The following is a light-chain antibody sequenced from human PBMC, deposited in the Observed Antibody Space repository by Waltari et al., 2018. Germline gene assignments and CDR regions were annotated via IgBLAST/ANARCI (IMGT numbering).Light chain of an antibody. CDR1: QAISTY. Sequence: DTLMTQSPSSLSASVGDRVTITCRASQAISTYVNWYQQTPGMAPKLLIYGASSLQSGVPSGFSGSGSGTEFTLTISSLQPEDSATYYCQQSYSSPYTFGQGTKLEIK. J-gene: IGKJ2*01. CDR2: GAS. V-gene: IGKV1-39*01. CDR3: QQSYSSPYT.